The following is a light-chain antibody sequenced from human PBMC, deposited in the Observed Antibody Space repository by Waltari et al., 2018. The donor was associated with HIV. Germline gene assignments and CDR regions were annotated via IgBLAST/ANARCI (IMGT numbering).Light chain of an antibody. Sequence: QSVLTQPPSASGTPGQRVTIPCSESSSNIGTNYVYWYQQLPGTAPKLLIYRNNQRPSGVPDRFSGSKSGTSASLAISGLRSEDEADYYCAAWRDSLSAVVFGGGTKLTVL. V-gene: IGLV1-47*01. CDR3: AAWRDSLSAVV. CDR1: SSNIGTNY. J-gene: IGLJ2*01. CDR2: RNN.